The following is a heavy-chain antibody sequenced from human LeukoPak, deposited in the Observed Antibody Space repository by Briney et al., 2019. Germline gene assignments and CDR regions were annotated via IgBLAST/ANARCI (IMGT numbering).Heavy chain of an antibody. CDR3: ARWGLGLTYLDY. CDR2: IYYSGNA. V-gene: IGHV4-31*03. J-gene: IGHJ4*02. D-gene: IGHD7-27*01. Sequence: SETLSLTCTVSGGSISSGAYYWTWIRQHPGKGLEWIGYIYYSGNAYYNPSLKSRITISVDTSKNQFSLKLSSVTAADTAVYYCARWGLGLTYLDYWGQGILVTVSS. CDR1: GGSISSGAYY.